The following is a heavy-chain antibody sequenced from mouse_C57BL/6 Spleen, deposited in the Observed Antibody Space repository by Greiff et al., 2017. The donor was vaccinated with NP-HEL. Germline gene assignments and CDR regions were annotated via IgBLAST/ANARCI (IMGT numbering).Heavy chain of an antibody. Sequence: QVQLKESGPELVKPGASVKISCKASGYAFSSSWMNWVKQRPGKGLEWIGRIYPGDGDTNYNGKFKGKATLTADKSSSTAYMQLSSLTSEDSAVYFCARGGYSNYAFYYFDYWGQGTTLTVSS. V-gene: IGHV1-82*01. CDR1: GYAFSSSW. CDR2: IYPGDGDT. CDR3: ARGGYSNYAFYYFDY. J-gene: IGHJ2*01. D-gene: IGHD2-5*01.